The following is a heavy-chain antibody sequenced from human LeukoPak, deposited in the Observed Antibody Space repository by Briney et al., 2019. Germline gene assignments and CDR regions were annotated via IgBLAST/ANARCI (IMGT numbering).Heavy chain of an antibody. D-gene: IGHD2-8*02. J-gene: IGHJ4*02. CDR1: GFTFSSYW. V-gene: IGHV3-74*01. CDR2: IKSDGSGT. Sequence: PGGSPRLSCAAAGFTFSSYWMHWVRQAPGKGLVWVSRIKSDGSGTGYADSVNGRFTISRGNANNTLYMQMNSLRAEDTSVYYCARGTGVLDYWGQGTLVTVSS. CDR3: ARGTGVLDY.